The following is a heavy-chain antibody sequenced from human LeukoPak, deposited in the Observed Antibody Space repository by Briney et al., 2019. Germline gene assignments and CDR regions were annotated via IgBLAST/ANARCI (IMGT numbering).Heavy chain of an antibody. V-gene: IGHV4-30-2*01. J-gene: IGHJ4*02. CDR2: IYHRGTT. CDR3: ARLPVVGFGGGPADY. CDR1: GGSIGIDDYY. D-gene: IGHD3-10*01. Sequence: SETLSLTCTVSGGSIGIDDYYWTWIRQPPGKGLEWIGYIYHRGTTYYNPSLESRVTISVDTSKNQFSLKLSSVTAADTAVYYCARLPVVGFGGGPADYWGQGTLVTVSS.